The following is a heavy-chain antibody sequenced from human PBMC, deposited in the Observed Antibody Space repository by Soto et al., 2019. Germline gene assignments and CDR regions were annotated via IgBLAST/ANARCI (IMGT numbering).Heavy chain of an antibody. CDR1: GGTFSSYA. Sequence: KISCKASGGTFSSYAISWVRQAPGQGLEWMGGIIPIFGTANYAQKFQGRVTITADESTSTAYMELSSLRSEDTAVYYCARGPPKSFNYWFDPWGQGTLVTVSS. V-gene: IGHV1-69*01. J-gene: IGHJ5*02. CDR3: ARGPPKSFNYWFDP. D-gene: IGHD1-20*01. CDR2: IIPIFGTA.